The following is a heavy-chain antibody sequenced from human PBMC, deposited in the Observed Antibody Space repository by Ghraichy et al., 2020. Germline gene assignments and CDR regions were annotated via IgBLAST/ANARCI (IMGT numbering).Heavy chain of an antibody. V-gene: IGHV1-18*01. CDR3: ARITLRASNYYYYYYMDV. J-gene: IGHJ6*03. CDR2: ISAYNGNT. D-gene: IGHD1-14*01. CDR1: GYTFTSYG. Sequence: ASVKVSCKASGYTFTSYGISWVRQAPGQGLEWMGWISAYNGNTNYAQKLQGRVTMTTDTSTSTAYMELRSLRSDDTAVYYCARITLRASNYYYYYYMDVWGKGTTVTVSS.